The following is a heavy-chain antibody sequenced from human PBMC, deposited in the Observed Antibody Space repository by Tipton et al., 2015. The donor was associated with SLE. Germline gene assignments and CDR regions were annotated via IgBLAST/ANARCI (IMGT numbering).Heavy chain of an antibody. J-gene: IGHJ3*02. V-gene: IGHV1-69*05. CDR1: GGTFSSYA. CDR2: IIPIFGTA. Sequence: QSGPEVKRPGSSVKVSCKASGGTFSSYAISWVRQAPGQGLEWMGGIIPIFGTANYAQKFQGRVTITTDESTSTAYMELSSLRSEDTAVYYCARPRGGYEAFDIWGQGTMVTVSS. CDR3: ARPRGGYEAFDI. D-gene: IGHD5-12*01.